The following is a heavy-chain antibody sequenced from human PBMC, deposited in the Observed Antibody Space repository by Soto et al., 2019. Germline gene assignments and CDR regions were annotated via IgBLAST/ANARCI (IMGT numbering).Heavy chain of an antibody. Sequence: GGSLRLSCAASGFTFSSYWMHWVRQAPGKGLVWVSRINSDGSSTSYADSVKGRFTISRDNAKNTLYLQMNSLRAEDTAVYYCARENNHYYHRGWFDPWGQGTLVTVSS. J-gene: IGHJ5*02. CDR2: INSDGSST. V-gene: IGHV3-74*01. CDR3: ARENNHYYHRGWFDP. D-gene: IGHD3-22*01. CDR1: GFTFSSYW.